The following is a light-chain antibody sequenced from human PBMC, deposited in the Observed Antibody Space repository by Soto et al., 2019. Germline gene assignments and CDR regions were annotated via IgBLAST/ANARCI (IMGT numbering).Light chain of an antibody. J-gene: IGKJ1*01. CDR3: QQYNNWT. Sequence: EIVMTQSRATLSVSPWARPTLSCRAGQSVSSNLAWYQQKPGQAPRLLIFAASTRATGTPARFSGSGSGTELTLTISSLQSEDFAVYSYQQYNNWTFGPGTKVEIK. CDR2: AAS. V-gene: IGKV3-15*01. CDR1: QSVSSN.